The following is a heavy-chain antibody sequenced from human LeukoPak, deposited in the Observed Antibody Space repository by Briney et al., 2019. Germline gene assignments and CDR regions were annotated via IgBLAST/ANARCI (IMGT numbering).Heavy chain of an antibody. CDR2: ITGSGTTI. CDR3: ARDYGDYIPIPDY. Sequence: PGGSLRLSCVASGFTFSDYYMSWIRQAPGKGLEWVSHITGSGTTIYYVDSVKGRFTISRDNAKNSLYLQMNSLRAEDTAVYYCARDYGDYIPIPDYWGQGTLVTVSS. V-gene: IGHV3-11*01. D-gene: IGHD4-17*01. CDR1: GFTFSDYY. J-gene: IGHJ4*02.